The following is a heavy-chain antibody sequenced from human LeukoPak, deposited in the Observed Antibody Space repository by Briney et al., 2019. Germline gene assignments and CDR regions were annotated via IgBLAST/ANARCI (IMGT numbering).Heavy chain of an antibody. D-gene: IGHD3-10*01. J-gene: IGHJ4*02. Sequence: GRSLRLSCAASGFTFSSYAMHWVRQAPGKGLEWVAVISYEGSIKYYADSVKGRFTISRDSSKNTLYLQMSSVRAEDTAVYYCAREDGYYFDYWGQGTLVTVSS. V-gene: IGHV3-30*04. CDR2: ISYEGSIK. CDR1: GFTFSSYA. CDR3: AREDGYYFDY.